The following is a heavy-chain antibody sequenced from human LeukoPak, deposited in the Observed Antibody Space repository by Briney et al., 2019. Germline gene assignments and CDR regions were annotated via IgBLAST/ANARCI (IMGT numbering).Heavy chain of an antibody. J-gene: IGHJ3*01. Sequence: PGGSLRLSCAASGFTFSSYWMNWVRQAPGKGLVWVSRINSDGNSKNYADSVKGRFTISRDNAKNTLYLQMNSLTAEDTAVYYCARGIGRYYYDSSAYVLFDWGQGTMVTVSS. CDR1: GFTFSSYW. CDR3: ARGIGRYYYDSSAYVLFD. V-gene: IGHV3-74*01. CDR2: INSDGNSK. D-gene: IGHD3-22*01.